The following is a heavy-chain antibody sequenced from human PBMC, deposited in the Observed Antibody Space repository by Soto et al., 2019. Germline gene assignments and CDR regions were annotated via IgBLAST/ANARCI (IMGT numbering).Heavy chain of an antibody. CDR2: IIPIFGTA. V-gene: IGHV1-69*13. CDR3: ARPAVVAATWGWFDP. J-gene: IGHJ5*02. CDR1: GGTFSSYA. Sequence: SVKVSCKASGGTFSSYAISWVRQAPGQGLEWMGGIIPIFGTANYAQKFQGRVTITADESTSTAYMELSSLRSEDTAVYHCARPAVVAATWGWFDPWGQGTLVTVSS. D-gene: IGHD2-15*01.